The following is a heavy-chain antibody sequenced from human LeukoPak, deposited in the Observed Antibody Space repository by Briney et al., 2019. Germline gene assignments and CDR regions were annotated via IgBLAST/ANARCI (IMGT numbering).Heavy chain of an antibody. J-gene: IGHJ4*02. Sequence: PGGSLRLSCVASGFTFSTYWMHWVRQAPGKGLVWVSRINSDGSITNYADSVKGRFTISRDNAENILYLQMNNLRAEDTGVYYCAPRQDMRWDWGQETLVTVSS. D-gene: IGHD2-15*01. V-gene: IGHV3-74*01. CDR2: INSDGSIT. CDR1: GFTFSTYW. CDR3: APRQDMRWD.